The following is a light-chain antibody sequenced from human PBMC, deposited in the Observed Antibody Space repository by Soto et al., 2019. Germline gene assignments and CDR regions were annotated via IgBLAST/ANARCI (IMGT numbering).Light chain of an antibody. V-gene: IGKV1-5*03. CDR2: KAS. Sequence: DIHMTQSPSTLPLSLGDRVTITFLASQTISSWLAWYQQKPGKAPKLLIYKASTLKSGVPSRFSGSGSGTEFTLTISSLQPDDFATYYCQHYNSYSEAFGQGTKVDI. CDR1: QTISSW. CDR3: QHYNSYSEA. J-gene: IGKJ1*01.